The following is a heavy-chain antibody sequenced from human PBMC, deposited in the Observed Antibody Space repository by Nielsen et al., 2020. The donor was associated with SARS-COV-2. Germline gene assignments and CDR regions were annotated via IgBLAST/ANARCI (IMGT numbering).Heavy chain of an antibody. D-gene: IGHD3-10*01. CDR1: GFTFNSYG. CDR2: ISYDGSNK. CDR3: ARDGHYYGSGSYYSETYFDY. V-gene: IGHV3-30*03. Sequence: GGSLRLSCAASGFTFNSYGMHWVRQAPGKGLGWVAVISYDGSNKYYADSVKGRFTISRDNSKNTLYLQMNSLRAEDTAVYCCARDGHYYGSGSYYSETYFDYWGQGTLVTVSS. J-gene: IGHJ4*02.